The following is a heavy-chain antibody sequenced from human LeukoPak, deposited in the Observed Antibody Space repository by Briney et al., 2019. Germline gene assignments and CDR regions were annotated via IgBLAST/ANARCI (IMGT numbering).Heavy chain of an antibody. Sequence: PGGSLRLSCAASGFTFSSFWTHWVRQAPGKGLVWVSRINTDGSSTSYADSVKGRFTISRDNAKNTLYLQMNSLRAEDTAVYYCAKERDWFDPWGQGTLVTVSS. CDR2: INTDGSST. V-gene: IGHV3-74*01. CDR1: GFTFSSFW. J-gene: IGHJ5*02. CDR3: AKERDWFDP.